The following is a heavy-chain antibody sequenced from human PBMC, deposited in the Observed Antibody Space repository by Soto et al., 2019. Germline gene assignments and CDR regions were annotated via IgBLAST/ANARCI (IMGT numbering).Heavy chain of an antibody. D-gene: IGHD3-3*01. CDR2: ISAYNGNT. Sequence: GASVKVSCKASGYTFTSYGISWVRQAPGQGLEWMGWISAYNGNTNYAQKLQGRVTMTTDTSTSTAYMELRSLRSDDTAVYYCARNGAEYDFWSGYPNSPYYYYGMDVWGQGTTVTVSS. J-gene: IGHJ6*02. CDR3: ARNGAEYDFWSGYPNSPYYYYGMDV. V-gene: IGHV1-18*04. CDR1: GYTFTSYG.